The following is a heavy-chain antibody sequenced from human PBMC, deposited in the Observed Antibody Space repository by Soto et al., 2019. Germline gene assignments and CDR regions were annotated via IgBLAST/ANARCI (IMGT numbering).Heavy chain of an antibody. CDR1: GFTVRNFA. Sequence: EVQLLESGGGLVQAGGSLRLSCAASGFTVRNFAMSWVRQAPGKGLEWVSTISDNGGSTYSGDSVKGRFTISRDNSNSTLYLQMSSLRVDDAAVYYCGNLGYCSGSNCPLQHWGKGTLVTVSS. D-gene: IGHD2-15*01. J-gene: IGHJ1*01. V-gene: IGHV3-23*01. CDR2: ISDNGGST. CDR3: GNLGYCSGSNCPLQH.